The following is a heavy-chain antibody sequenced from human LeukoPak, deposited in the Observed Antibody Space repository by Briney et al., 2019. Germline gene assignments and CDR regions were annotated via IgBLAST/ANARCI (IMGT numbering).Heavy chain of an antibody. CDR3: ARGAYDFWSGYHSYYFDY. V-gene: IGHV4-31*03. CDR1: GGSISSYY. Sequence: SETLSLTCTVSGGSISSYYWSWIRQHPGKGLEWIGYIYYSGSTYYNPSLKSRVTISVDTSKNQFSLKLSSVTAADTAVYYCARGAYDFWSGYHSYYFDYWGQGTLVTVSS. J-gene: IGHJ4*02. D-gene: IGHD3-3*01. CDR2: IYYSGST.